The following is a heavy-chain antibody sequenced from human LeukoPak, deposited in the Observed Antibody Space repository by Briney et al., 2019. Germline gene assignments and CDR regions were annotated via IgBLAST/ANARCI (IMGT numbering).Heavy chain of an antibody. CDR1: GFTFSGSA. CDR2: IRSKANSYAT. V-gene: IGHV3-73*01. CDR3: TLYSPDSSGYYYGDAFDI. Sequence: GGSLRLSCAASGFTFSGSAMHWVRQASGEGLGWVGRIRSKANSYATAYAASVKGRFTISRDDSKNTAYLQMNSLKTEDTAVYYCTLYSPDSSGYYYGDAFDIWGQGTMVTVSS. J-gene: IGHJ3*02. D-gene: IGHD3-22*01.